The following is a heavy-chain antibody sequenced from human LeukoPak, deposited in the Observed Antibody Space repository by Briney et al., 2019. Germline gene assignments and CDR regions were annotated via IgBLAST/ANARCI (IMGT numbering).Heavy chain of an antibody. CDR2: INPNTSGT. J-gene: IGHJ5*02. D-gene: IGHD1-26*01. CDR3: ARAGLGSTVWGDWFDP. V-gene: IGHV1-2*02. Sequence: ASVKVSCKASGYTFTSYDINWVRQATGQGLEWMGWINPNTSGTTHAQRFQGRVTMTMDTSISTAYMDLRWLGSDDTAIYYCARAGLGSTVWGDWFDPWGQGTLVTVSS. CDR1: GYTFTSYD.